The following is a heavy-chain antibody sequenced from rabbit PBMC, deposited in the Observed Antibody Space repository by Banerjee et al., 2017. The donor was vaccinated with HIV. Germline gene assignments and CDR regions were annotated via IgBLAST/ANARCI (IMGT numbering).Heavy chain of an antibody. CDR1: GFSFSSSDY. Sequence: QSLEASGGDLVKPGASLTLTCTASGFSFSSSDYMCWVRQAPGKGLELIACIDTSSVNTADATWAKGRFTISKTSSTTVTLQMTSLTAADTATYFCARGEHFSVGFSAFAIYLDLWGPGTLVTVS. D-gene: IGHD6-1*01. CDR2: IDTSSVNT. CDR3: ARGEHFSVGFSAFAIYLDL. V-gene: IGHV1S40*01. J-gene: IGHJ4*01.